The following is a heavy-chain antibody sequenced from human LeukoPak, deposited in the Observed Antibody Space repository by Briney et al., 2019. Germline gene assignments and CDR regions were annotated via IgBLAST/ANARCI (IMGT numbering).Heavy chain of an antibody. CDR3: ATNFYYDSSGAFDY. CDR1: GFTVSSNY. D-gene: IGHD3-22*01. J-gene: IGHJ4*02. CDR2: IYSGGST. V-gene: IGHV3-53*01. Sequence: PGGSLRLSCAASGFTVSSNYMSCVRQAPGKGLEWVSVIYSGGSTYYADSVKGRFTISRDNSKNTLYLQMNSLRAEDTAVYYCATNFYYDSSGAFDYWGQGTLVTVSS.